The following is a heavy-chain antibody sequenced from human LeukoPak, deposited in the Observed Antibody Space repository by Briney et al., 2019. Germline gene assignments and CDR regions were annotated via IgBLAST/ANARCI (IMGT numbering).Heavy chain of an antibody. V-gene: IGHV3-23*01. CDR2: IIGSGGST. D-gene: IGHD3-22*01. J-gene: IGHJ4*02. Sequence: GGSLRLSCAASGFTFSSYAMSWVRQAPGKGLEWVSAIIGSGGSTYYADSVKGRFTISRDNSKNTLYLQMNSLRAEDTAVYYCAKDYGDYYDSSGYYPLDYWGQGTLVTVSS. CDR1: GFTFSSYA. CDR3: AKDYGDYYDSSGYYPLDY.